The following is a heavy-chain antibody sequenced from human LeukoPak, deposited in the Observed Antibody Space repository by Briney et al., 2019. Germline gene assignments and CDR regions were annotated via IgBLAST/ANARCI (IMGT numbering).Heavy chain of an antibody. V-gene: IGHV4-59*01. D-gene: IGHD3-22*01. J-gene: IGHJ4*02. CDR3: ALGSSSYYYAGLH. CDR2: VYYSGST. CDR1: SGSISAYY. Sequence: PSETLSLTCTVSSGSISAYYCNWMRQTPEKGLEWVGYVYYSGSTKYNPSLKSRVTISMDTSKNQLSLDLSSVTAADTAVYYCALGSSSYYYAGLHWGQGTLVTVSS.